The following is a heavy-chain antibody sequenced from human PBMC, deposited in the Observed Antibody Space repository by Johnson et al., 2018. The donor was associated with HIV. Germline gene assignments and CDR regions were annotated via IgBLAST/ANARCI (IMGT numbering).Heavy chain of an antibody. CDR1: GFTFSSYG. CDR2: IYSDGSDT. CDR3: ASAFEVGPSERVVDGFDI. J-gene: IGHJ3*02. Sequence: QVQLVESGGGVVQPGGSLRLSCAASGFTFSSYGMHWVRQAPGKGLVWVACIYSDGSDTAYADSVKGRFTISRDNAKKMLYLPMNRLRADDTAVYYCASAFEVGPSERVVDGFDIWGQGTMVTVSS. D-gene: IGHD3-3*01. V-gene: IGHV3-NL1*01.